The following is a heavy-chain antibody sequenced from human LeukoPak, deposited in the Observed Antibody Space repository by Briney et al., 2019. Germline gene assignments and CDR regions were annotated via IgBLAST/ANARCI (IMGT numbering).Heavy chain of an antibody. CDR3: ARDLGQYYDTSDNWFDP. J-gene: IGHJ5*02. CDR2: INRDGINT. CDR1: GVTFSNYW. Sequence: GGSLRLSWAASGVTFSNYWMHWVRPAPGKGLVWVSRINRDGINTSYADSVKGRFTISRDNAKNTLNLQMNSLRAEDTAVYYCARDLGQYYDTSDNWFDPWGQGTLVTVSS. V-gene: IGHV3-74*01. D-gene: IGHD3-22*01.